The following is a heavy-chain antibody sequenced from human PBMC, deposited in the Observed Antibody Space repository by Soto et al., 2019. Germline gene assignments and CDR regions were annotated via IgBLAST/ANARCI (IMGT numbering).Heavy chain of an antibody. Sequence: WLSXRLSCSVAVFPFENYCINLFRQAPGKGLEWVAIISFDGTTKVYADSVQGRFTIYRDNSKNTVFLQMNGLRVEDTAVYYSAKDAKYYYNNLTTDYFESWGQGTPVNVSS. D-gene: IGHD3-22*01. CDR1: VFPFENYC. J-gene: IGHJ4*02. CDR2: ISFDGTTK. CDR3: AKDAKYYYNNLTTDYFES. V-gene: IGHV3-30*18.